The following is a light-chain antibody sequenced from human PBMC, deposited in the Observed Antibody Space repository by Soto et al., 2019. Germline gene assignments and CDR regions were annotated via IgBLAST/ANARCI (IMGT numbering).Light chain of an antibody. CDR1: SSDVGAYHY. J-gene: IGLJ3*02. V-gene: IGLV2-11*01. CDR2: DVR. CDR3: CSYAGSWV. Sequence: QSALTQPRSVSGSPGQSVTISCTGTSSDVGAYHYVSWYQHHPGKAPKLMIYDVRERPSGVPDRFSGSKSGNMASPTISGLQAEDEADYYCCSYAGSWVFGGGTKLTVL.